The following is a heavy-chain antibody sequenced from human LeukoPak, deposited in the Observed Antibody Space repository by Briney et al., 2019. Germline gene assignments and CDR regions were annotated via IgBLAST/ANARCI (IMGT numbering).Heavy chain of an antibody. J-gene: IGHJ6*02. Sequence: PSETLSLTCSVSGGSISSYYWSWIRQPPGKGLEWIGYIYYSGSTNYNPSLKSRVTISVDTSKNQFSLKLSSVTAADTAVYYCARARYGPGWDYYYGMDVWGQGTTVTVSS. V-gene: IGHV4-59*01. D-gene: IGHD3-10*01. CDR1: GGSISSYY. CDR2: IYYSGST. CDR3: ARARYGPGWDYYYGMDV.